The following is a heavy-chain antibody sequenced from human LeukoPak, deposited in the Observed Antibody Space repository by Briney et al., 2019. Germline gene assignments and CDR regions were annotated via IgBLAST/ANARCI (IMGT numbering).Heavy chain of an antibody. CDR3: ARAKGINGDWNYGFGNWFDP. Sequence: SETLSLTCAVSGGSISSGGYSWSWIRQPPGKGLEWIGYIYHSGSTYYNPSLKSRVTISVDRSKNQFSLKLSSVTAADTAVYYCARAKGINGDWNYGFGNWFDPWGQGTLVTVSS. V-gene: IGHV4-30-2*01. D-gene: IGHD1-7*01. CDR2: IYHSGST. J-gene: IGHJ5*02. CDR1: GGSISSGGYS.